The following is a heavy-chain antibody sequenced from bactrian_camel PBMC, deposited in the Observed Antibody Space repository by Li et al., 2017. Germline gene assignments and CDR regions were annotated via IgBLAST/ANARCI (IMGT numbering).Heavy chain of an antibody. V-gene: IGHV3S35*01. CDR1: GYTVSTNC. CDR3: VIDLPPADRCYPGRWGNY. CDR2: IYTGSVSD. D-gene: IGHD3*01. Sequence: DVQLVESGGGSVQTGGSLRLTCAASGYTVSTNCMGWFRQAPGKEREQVAYIYTGSVSDYYADSVKGRFTITQDNAEITVYLQMNGLKPEDTATYYCVIDLPPADRCYPGRWGNYWARGTQVTVS. J-gene: IGHJ4*01.